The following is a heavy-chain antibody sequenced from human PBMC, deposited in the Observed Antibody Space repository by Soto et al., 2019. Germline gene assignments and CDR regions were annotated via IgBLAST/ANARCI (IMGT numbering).Heavy chain of an antibody. J-gene: IGHJ3*02. Sequence: QVQLVQSGAEVKKPGASVKVSCKASGYAFTSYGISWVRQAPGQGLEWMEWISVYNGNTNYAQKLQDRVIMTTDTVTSPAYMEPRRLTCDDSAVYYCVSAPKRKGTVVARYAFDIWGHGTMVAVSS. CDR1: GYAFTSYG. CDR2: ISVYNGNT. V-gene: IGHV1-18*04. CDR3: VSAPKRKGTVVARYAFDI. D-gene: IGHD2-15*01.